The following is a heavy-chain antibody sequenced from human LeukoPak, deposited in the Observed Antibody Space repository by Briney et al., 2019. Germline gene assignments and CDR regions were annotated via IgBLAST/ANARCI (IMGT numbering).Heavy chain of an antibody. CDR1: GFTFDDYG. CDR2: INWNGGST. V-gene: IGHV3-20*04. J-gene: IGHJ4*02. Sequence: EGSLRLSCAASGFTFDDYGMSWVHQAPGKGLEWVSGINWNGGSTGYADSVKGRFTISRDNAKNSLYLQMNSLRAEDTALYYCARLYPGTSYFDYWGQGTLVTVSS. CDR3: ARLYPGTSYFDY. D-gene: IGHD1-7*01.